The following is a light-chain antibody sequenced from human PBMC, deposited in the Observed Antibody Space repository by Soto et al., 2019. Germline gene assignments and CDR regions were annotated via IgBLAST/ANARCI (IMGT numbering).Light chain of an antibody. CDR3: CSYAGSYTFWV. CDR2: DVS. CDR1: SSDVGDYNY. V-gene: IGLV2-11*01. J-gene: IGLJ3*02. Sequence: QSALTQPRSVSGSPGQSVTISCTGTSSDVGDYNYVSWYQQHPGKAPKVMIYDVSRRRSGVPDRFSGSKSGNTASLTISGLQAEDEADYYCCSYAGSYTFWVFGGGTKLTVL.